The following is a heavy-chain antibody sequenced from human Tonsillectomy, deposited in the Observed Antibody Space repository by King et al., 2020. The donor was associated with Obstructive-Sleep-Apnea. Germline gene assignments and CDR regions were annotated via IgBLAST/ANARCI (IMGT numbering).Heavy chain of an antibody. D-gene: IGHD6-13*01. Sequence: VQLVESGGGLVQPGRSLRLSCAASGCTFDDYALHWVRPAPGKGLEWGSGISWNSDIMDYADSVKGRFTISRENAKNSLYLQMNSLRAGDTASYYCAKEGQIAAPGSDYPPPVDYWGQGTLVTVAS. V-gene: IGHV3-9*01. CDR2: ISWNSDIM. CDR3: AKEGQIAAPGSDYPPPVDY. CDR1: GCTFDDYA. J-gene: IGHJ4*02.